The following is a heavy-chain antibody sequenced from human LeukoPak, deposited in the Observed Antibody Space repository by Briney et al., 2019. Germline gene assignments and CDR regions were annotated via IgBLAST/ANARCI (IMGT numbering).Heavy chain of an antibody. Sequence: GGSLRLSCAVSGFPFSNSWMYRVRQAPGKGLEGVANIKKDGSGISYVDSVKGRFIISRDNARNSLYLQMNSLRVEDTAVYFCAGGSSMKVWGKGTAVTVSS. D-gene: IGHD1-26*01. V-gene: IGHV3-7*03. CDR2: IKKDGSGI. CDR1: GFPFSNSW. CDR3: AGGSSMKV. J-gene: IGHJ6*04.